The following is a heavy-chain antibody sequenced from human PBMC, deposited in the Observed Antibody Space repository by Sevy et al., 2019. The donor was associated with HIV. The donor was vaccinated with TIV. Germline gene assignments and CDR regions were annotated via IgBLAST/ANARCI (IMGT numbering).Heavy chain of an antibody. V-gene: IGHV3-21*01. J-gene: IGHJ6*02. CDR1: GFTFSNYN. CDR2: ISSSSGSI. D-gene: IGHD3-22*01. Sequence: RGSLRLSCAASGFTFSNYNMTWVRQAPGKGLERVSFISSSSGSIYYADSLKGRFTISRNNAKNSLYLQMNSLRAEDTAAYYCARDRDTIVKNKYYYYGMDVWGQGTTVLVSS. CDR3: ARDRDTIVKNKYYYYGMDV.